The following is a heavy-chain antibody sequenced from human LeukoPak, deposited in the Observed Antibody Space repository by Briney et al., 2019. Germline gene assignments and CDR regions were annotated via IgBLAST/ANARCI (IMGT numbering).Heavy chain of an antibody. CDR3: ARIPVVVVAAYYFDY. CDR1: GYTFTGYY. CDR2: INPNSGGT. Sequence: ASVKVSCKASGYTFTGYYMHWVRQAPGQGLEWMGWINPNSGGTNYAQKFQGRVTMTRDTSISTAYMELSRLRSDDTAVYYCARIPVVVVAAYYFDYWGQGTLVTVSS. J-gene: IGHJ4*02. D-gene: IGHD2-15*01. V-gene: IGHV1-2*02.